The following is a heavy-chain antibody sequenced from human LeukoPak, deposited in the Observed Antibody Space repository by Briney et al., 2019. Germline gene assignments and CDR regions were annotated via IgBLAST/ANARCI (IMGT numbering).Heavy chain of an antibody. CDR2: ISSNGGST. D-gene: IGHD6-13*01. V-gene: IGHV3-64*01. CDR1: GFTFSSYA. Sequence: GGSLRLSCAASGFTFSSYAMHWVRQAPGKGLEYVSAISSNGGSTYYANSVKGRFTISRDNSKNTLYLQMGSLRAEDMAVYYCARAGLIIAAAGIYYYYGMDVWGQGTTVTVSS. J-gene: IGHJ6*02. CDR3: ARAGLIIAAAGIYYYYGMDV.